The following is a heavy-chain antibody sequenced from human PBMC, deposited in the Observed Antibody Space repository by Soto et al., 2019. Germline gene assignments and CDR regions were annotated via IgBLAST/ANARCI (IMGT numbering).Heavy chain of an antibody. CDR1: GGSISSYY. CDR2: IYYSGST. J-gene: IGHJ1*01. CDR3: ARVRPRYSSSWYSDEYFQH. D-gene: IGHD6-13*01. V-gene: IGHV4-59*01. Sequence: SETLSLTCTVSGGSISSYYWSWIRQPPGKGLEWIGYIYYSGSTNYNPSLKSRVTISVDTSKNQFSLKLSSVTAADTAVYYCARVRPRYSSSWYSDEYFQHWGQGTLVTVSS.